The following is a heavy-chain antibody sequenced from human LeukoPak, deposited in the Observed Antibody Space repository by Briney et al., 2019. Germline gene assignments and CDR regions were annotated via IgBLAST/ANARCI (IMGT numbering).Heavy chain of an antibody. J-gene: IGHJ4*02. CDR3: TTEFGWPGY. D-gene: IGHD6-19*01. CDR2: IKKDGSEK. Sequence: PGGSLRLSCAASGVRFSDYRISWVRQAPGKGLEWVANIKKDGSEKNYVDSVKGRFTISRANAKNSLYLQMYSLRVEDTATYYCTTEFGWPGYWGQGTLVSVSS. CDR1: GVRFSDYR. V-gene: IGHV3-7*05.